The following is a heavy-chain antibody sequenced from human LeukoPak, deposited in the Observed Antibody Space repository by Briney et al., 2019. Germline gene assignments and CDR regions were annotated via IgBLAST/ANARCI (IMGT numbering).Heavy chain of an antibody. D-gene: IGHD1-7*01. J-gene: IGHJ4*02. CDR1: GYTFTDYY. CDR3: ATQTSELELQAFDY. Sequence: ASVTVSCKVSGYTFTDYYMHWVQQDPGKGLEWMGLVDPEDGETIYAEKFQGRVTITADTSTDTAYMELSSLRSEDTAVYYCATQTSELELQAFDYWGQGTLVTVSS. V-gene: IGHV1-69-2*01. CDR2: VDPEDGET.